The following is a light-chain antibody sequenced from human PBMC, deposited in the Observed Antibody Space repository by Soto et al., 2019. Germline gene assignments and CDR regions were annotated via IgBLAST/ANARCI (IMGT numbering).Light chain of an antibody. Sequence: SYELTQSPSVSVAPGQTARITCGGNNIGTKSVHWFQQRPGRAPVLVVFGDSDRPSGIPERFSGSKSGSTATLTITRVEAGDEADYYCQVWDSSLLHHVFGTGTKVTVL. CDR2: GDS. V-gene: IGLV3-21*02. J-gene: IGLJ1*01. CDR1: NIGTKS. CDR3: QVWDSSLLHHV.